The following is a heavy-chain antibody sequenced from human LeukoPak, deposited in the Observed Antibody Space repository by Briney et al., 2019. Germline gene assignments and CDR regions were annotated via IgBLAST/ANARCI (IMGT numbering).Heavy chain of an antibody. J-gene: IGHJ5*02. CDR3: ARCTTAGTGWYNWFDP. CDR2: VSGSGAGT. D-gene: IGHD6-19*01. Sequence: GGSLGLSCAASGFTFNTYAMSWVRQAPGKGLEWVAAVSGSGAGTYYADSVKGRFTISRDNSKTIMYLQMNSLRAEDTAIYYCARCTTAGTGWYNWFDPWGQGTLVTVSS. V-gene: IGHV3-23*01. CDR1: GFTFNTYA.